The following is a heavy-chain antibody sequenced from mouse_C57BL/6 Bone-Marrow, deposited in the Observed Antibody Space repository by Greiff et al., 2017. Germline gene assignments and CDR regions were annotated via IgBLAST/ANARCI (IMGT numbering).Heavy chain of an antibody. J-gene: IGHJ2*01. CDR1: GYTFTSYW. CDR3: ARGDGYPPFYFDD. Sequence: QVQLKQPGAELVKPGASVKLSCKASGYTFTSYWMHWVKQRPGRGLEWIGRIDPNSGGTKYNAKFKSKATLTVDKPSSTAYMQLSSLTSEDSAVYYCARGDGYPPFYFDDWGKGTTLTVSS. D-gene: IGHD2-3*01. CDR2: IDPNSGGT. V-gene: IGHV1-72*01.